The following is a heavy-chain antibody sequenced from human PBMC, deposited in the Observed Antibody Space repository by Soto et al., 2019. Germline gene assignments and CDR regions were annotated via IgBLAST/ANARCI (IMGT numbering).Heavy chain of an antibody. Sequence: SVKVSCKASGGTFSSYAISWVRQAPGQGLEWMGGIIPIFGTANYAQKFQGRVTITADESTSTAYMELSSLRSEDTAVYYCARDYYDSSGYSGGPDFYYYGMDVWGQGTTVTVSS. CDR3: ARDYYDSSGYSGGPDFYYYGMDV. CDR1: GGTFSSYA. J-gene: IGHJ6*02. D-gene: IGHD3-22*01. CDR2: IIPIFGTA. V-gene: IGHV1-69*13.